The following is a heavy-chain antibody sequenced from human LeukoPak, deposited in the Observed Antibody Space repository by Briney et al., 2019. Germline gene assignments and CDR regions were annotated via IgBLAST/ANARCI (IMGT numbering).Heavy chain of an antibody. CDR3: AKIQAFHAYYYDSSGYHDFDY. D-gene: IGHD3-22*01. J-gene: IGHJ4*02. V-gene: IGHV3-43*02. CDR2: ISGDGGST. CDR1: GFTFDDYA. Sequence: QPGGSLRLSCAASGFTFDDYAMHWVRQAPGEGLEWVSLISGDGGSTYYADSVKGRFTISRDNSKNSLYLQMNSLRTEDTALYYCAKIQAFHAYYYDSSGYHDFDYWGQGTLVTVSS.